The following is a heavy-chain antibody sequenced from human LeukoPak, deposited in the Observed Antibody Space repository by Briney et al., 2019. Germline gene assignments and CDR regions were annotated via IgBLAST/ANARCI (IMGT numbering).Heavy chain of an antibody. V-gene: IGHV1-46*01. J-gene: IGHJ3*02. CDR1: GYTFTSYY. Sequence: GASVKVSCKASGYTFTSYYIHWVRQAPGQGLEWMGIINPSGGSTNYAQDFQGRVTMTRDTSTSTVYMELSSLRSEDTAVYYCAKDLSFGGIAVAGTDAFDIWGQGTMVTVSS. CDR3: AKDLSFGGIAVAGTDAFDI. CDR2: INPSGGST. D-gene: IGHD6-19*01.